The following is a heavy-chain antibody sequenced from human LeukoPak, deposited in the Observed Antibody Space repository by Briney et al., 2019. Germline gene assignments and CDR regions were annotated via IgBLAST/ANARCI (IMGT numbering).Heavy chain of an antibody. Sequence: GASVKVPCKASGYTFTGYYMHWVRQAPGQGLEWMGRINPNSGGTNYAQKFQGRVTMTRDTSISTAYMELSRLRSDGTAVYYCARDRSPRKYYGSGSYSEFDYWGQGTLVTVSS. V-gene: IGHV1-2*06. D-gene: IGHD3-10*01. CDR2: INPNSGGT. CDR3: ARDRSPRKYYGSGSYSEFDY. J-gene: IGHJ4*02. CDR1: GYTFTGYY.